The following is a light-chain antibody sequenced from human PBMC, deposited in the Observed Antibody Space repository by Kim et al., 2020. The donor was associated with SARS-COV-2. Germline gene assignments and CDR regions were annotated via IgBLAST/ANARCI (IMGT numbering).Light chain of an antibody. V-gene: IGKV1-17*01. CDR2: GAS. CDR1: QDIRND. Sequence: ASVGNRFTITCLASQDIRNDLGWYQQNPGRAPKRLIYGASSLQSGVPSRFSGSGSGTEFTLTISSLQPEDFATYFCLQHNTYPITFGQGTRLEIK. CDR3: LQHNTYPIT. J-gene: IGKJ5*01.